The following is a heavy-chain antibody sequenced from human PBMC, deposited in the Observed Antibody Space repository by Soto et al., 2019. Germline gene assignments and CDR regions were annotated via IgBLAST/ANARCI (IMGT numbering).Heavy chain of an antibody. CDR2: IGGGGADT. Sequence: DVQLLESGGGLVQPGGSLTLSCAASRLTFSDFAMSWVRQAPGKGLEWVSAIGGGGADTDYADSVKGRFTISRDNSKNTLYLQTNSLRDEDTAVYYCAKDPVPYNGKWDWFDSWGQGALVTVSS. V-gene: IGHV3-23*01. CDR1: RLTFSDFA. CDR3: AKDPVPYNGKWDWFDS. D-gene: IGHD1-26*01. J-gene: IGHJ5*01.